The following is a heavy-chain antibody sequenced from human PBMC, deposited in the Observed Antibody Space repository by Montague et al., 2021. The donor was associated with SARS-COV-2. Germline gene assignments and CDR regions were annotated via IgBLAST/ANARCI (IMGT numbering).Heavy chain of an antibody. CDR3: ARGRVRGALVDYCYCGMDV. CDR1: GGSFSGYY. CDR2: INHSGST. J-gene: IGHJ6*02. Sequence: SETLSLTCAVYGGSFSGYYWSRIRQPPGKGLEWIGEINHSGSTNYNPSLKSRVTISVDTSKNQFSLKLSSVTAADTAVYYCARGRVRGALVDYCYCGMDVWGQGTTVTVSS. V-gene: IGHV4-34*01. D-gene: IGHD3-10*01.